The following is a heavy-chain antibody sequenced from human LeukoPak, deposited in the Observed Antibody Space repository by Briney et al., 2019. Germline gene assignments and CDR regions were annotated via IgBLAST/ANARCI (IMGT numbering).Heavy chain of an antibody. J-gene: IGHJ4*02. Sequence: SETLSLTCAVYGGSLTGDYWSWVRQPPGKGLEWIGYIYYSGSTIYNPSLKSRVTISLDTSKNQFSLKMNSVTAADTAVYFCAKMGNPATVTADYWGQGTLVTVSS. CDR1: GGSLTGDY. V-gene: IGHV4-59*08. D-gene: IGHD4-17*01. CDR3: AKMGNPATVTADY. CDR2: IYYSGST.